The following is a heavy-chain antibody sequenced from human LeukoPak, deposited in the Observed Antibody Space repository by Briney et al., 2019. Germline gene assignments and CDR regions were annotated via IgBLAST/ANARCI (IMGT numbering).Heavy chain of an antibody. CDR3: ARAFDYGGNPPFDY. V-gene: IGHV4-39*07. CDR1: GGSISSSSYY. D-gene: IGHD4-23*01. Sequence: PSETLSLTCTVSGGSISSSSYYWGWIRQPPGKGLEWIGSIYYSGSTYYNPSLKSRVTISVDTSKNQFSLKLSSVTAADTAVYFCARAFDYGGNPPFDYWGQGTLVTVSS. J-gene: IGHJ4*02. CDR2: IYYSGST.